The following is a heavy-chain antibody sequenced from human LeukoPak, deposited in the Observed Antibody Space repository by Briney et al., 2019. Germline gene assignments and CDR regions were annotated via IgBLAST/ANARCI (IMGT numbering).Heavy chain of an antibody. CDR1: GGSISSYY. CDR3: ARGLEGGYSYDRINWFDP. D-gene: IGHD5-18*01. J-gene: IGHJ5*02. CDR2: IYYSGST. V-gene: IGHV4-59*01. Sequence: PSETLSLTCTVYGGSISSYYWSWIRQPPGKGLEWIGYIYYSGSTNYNPSLKSRVTISVDTSKNQFSLKLSSVTAADTAVYYCARGLEGGYSYDRINWFDPWGQGTLVTVSS.